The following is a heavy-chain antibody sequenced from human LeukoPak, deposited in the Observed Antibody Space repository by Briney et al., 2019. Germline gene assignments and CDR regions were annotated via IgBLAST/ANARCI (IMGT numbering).Heavy chain of an antibody. CDR3: ARGRRRDQLLLY. J-gene: IGHJ4*02. CDR1: GYTFTSYD. D-gene: IGHD2-2*01. V-gene: IGHV1-8*01. Sequence: ASVKVSCKASGYTFTSYDINWVRQATGQGLEWMGWMNPNSGDTGYAQKFQGRVTMTRNTSISTAYMELSSLRSEDTAVYYCARGRRRDQLLLYWGQGTLVTVSS. CDR2: MNPNSGDT.